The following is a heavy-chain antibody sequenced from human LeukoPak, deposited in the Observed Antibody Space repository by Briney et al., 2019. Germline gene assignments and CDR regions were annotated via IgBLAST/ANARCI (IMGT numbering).Heavy chain of an antibody. CDR3: ARESETSRRFYAP. CDR2: IYPGDSDA. D-gene: IGHD2-2*01. V-gene: IGHV5-51*01. CDR1: GYTFSNYW. J-gene: IGHJ5*02. Sequence: GESLKISCTGSGYTFSNYWIGWVRQMPGKGLEWMGIIYPGDSDATYIPSFRGQVTFSVDESRTTVYLEWTSLKASDTAMYFCARESETSRRFYAPWGQGTLVTVSS.